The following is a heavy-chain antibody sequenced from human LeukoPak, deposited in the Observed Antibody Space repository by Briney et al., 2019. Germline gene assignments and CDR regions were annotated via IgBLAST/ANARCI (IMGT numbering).Heavy chain of an antibody. D-gene: IGHD1-26*01. CDR2: IGGTGGST. J-gene: IGHJ5*02. CDR1: GFTFSSYA. V-gene: IGHV3-23*01. CDR3: ARENAAGSYST. Sequence: PGGSLRLSCVASGFTFSSYAMSWVRQPPGKGLEWVSSIGGTGGSTHYADSVKGRFTISRDNSKNTLYLQMNSLRAEDTAVYYCARENAAGSYSTWGQGTLVTVSS.